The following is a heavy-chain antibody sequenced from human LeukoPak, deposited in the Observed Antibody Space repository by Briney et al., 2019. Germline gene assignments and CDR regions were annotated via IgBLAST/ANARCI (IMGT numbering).Heavy chain of an antibody. J-gene: IGHJ6*03. CDR2: MWYDGSNK. CDR3: ARGEGYMDV. V-gene: IGHV3-33*01. CDR1: GFTFSSYG. Sequence: GGSLRLSCAASGFTFSSYGMHWVRQAPGKGLEWVAVMWYDGSNKYYADSVKGRFTISRDNSKNTLYLQMNSLRAEDTAVYYCARGEGYMDVWGKGTTVTVSS.